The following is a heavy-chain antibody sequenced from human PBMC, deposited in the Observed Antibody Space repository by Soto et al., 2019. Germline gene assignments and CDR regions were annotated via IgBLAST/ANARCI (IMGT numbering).Heavy chain of an antibody. CDR3: ARISGGSPTTFILFDY. J-gene: IGHJ4*02. Sequence: ASGKVSCKASGYTFTSYGISWVRQAPGQGLEWMGWISAYNGNTNYAQKLQGRVTMTTDTSTSTAYMELRSLRSDDTAVYYCARISGGSPTTFILFDYWGQGTLVTVSS. D-gene: IGHD2-15*01. CDR2: ISAYNGNT. V-gene: IGHV1-18*01. CDR1: GYTFTSYG.